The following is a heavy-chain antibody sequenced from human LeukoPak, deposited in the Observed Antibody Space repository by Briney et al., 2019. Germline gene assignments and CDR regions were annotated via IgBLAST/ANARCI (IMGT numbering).Heavy chain of an antibody. V-gene: IGHV4-34*01. D-gene: IGHD2-15*01. CDR2: INHSGST. CDR1: GGSFSGYY. Sequence: SETLSLTCAVYGGSFSGYYWSWIRQPPGKGLEWIGEINHSGSTNYNPSLKSRVTISVDTSKNQFSLKLSSVTAADTAVYYCARRVVVVAATWTGTHFDYWGQGTLVTVFS. J-gene: IGHJ4*02. CDR3: ARRVVVVAATWTGTHFDY.